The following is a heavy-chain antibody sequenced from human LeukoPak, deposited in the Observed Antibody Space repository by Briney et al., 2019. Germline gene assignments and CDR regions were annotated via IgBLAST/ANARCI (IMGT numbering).Heavy chain of an antibody. Sequence: GGSLRLSCAASGFTFSTFWMSWVRQAPGKGLEWVANIKQDGGEKYYVDSVKGRFTISRDNAKNSLYLQMNSLRAEDTAVYYCARGKKLAVALGDYYGMDVWGQGTTVTVSS. CDR3: ARGKKLAVALGDYYGMDV. D-gene: IGHD6-19*01. CDR1: GFTFSTFW. J-gene: IGHJ6*02. V-gene: IGHV3-7*01. CDR2: IKQDGGEK.